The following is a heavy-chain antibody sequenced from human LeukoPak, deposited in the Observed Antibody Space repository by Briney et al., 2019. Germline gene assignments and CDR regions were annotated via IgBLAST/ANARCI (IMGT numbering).Heavy chain of an antibody. Sequence: GGSLRLSCAASGFTFSSYSMNWVRQAPGKGLEWVSSISSSSSYIYYADSVKGRFIISRDNAKNSLYLQMNSLRAEDTAVYYCARDLRVATNHFDYWGQGTLVTVSS. J-gene: IGHJ4*02. CDR2: ISSSSSYI. V-gene: IGHV3-21*01. CDR3: ARDLRVATNHFDY. D-gene: IGHD5-12*01. CDR1: GFTFSSYS.